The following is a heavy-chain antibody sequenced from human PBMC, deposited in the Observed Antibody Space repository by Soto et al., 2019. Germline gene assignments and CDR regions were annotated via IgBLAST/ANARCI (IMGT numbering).Heavy chain of an antibody. J-gene: IGHJ5*02. CDR2: IFYSGST. Sequence: SETLSLTCTVSGGSISSGGYYWSWIRQHPGKGLEWIGYIFYSGSTYYNPSLKSRVTIAVDTSKNQFSLKLSSVTAADTAVYYCARVFSDSSSFFDPWGQGTLVTVSS. V-gene: IGHV4-31*03. CDR1: GGSISSGGYY. CDR3: ARVFSDSSSFFDP. D-gene: IGHD6-13*01.